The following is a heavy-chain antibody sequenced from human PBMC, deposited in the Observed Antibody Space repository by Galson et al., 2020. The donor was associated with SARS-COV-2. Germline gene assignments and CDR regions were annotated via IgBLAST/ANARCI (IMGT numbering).Heavy chain of an antibody. CDR3: ERNAGLGCCYPFDC. D-gene: IGHD3-10*01. CDR1: AFTFNTFG. Sequence: GESLKTSCAASAFTFNTFGESWVRQAPGKGLEWVSSISGSGHDSWYPDSVKGRCTIPRDNSRSTVFLQMNSLRAEEAALYYCERNAGLGCCYPFDCWGQGSLVTGSS. V-gene: IGHV3-23*01. J-gene: IGHJ4*02. CDR2: ISGSGHDS.